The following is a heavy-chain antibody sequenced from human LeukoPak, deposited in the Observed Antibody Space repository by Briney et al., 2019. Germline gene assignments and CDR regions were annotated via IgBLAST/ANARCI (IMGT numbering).Heavy chain of an antibody. Sequence: GESLQISCKGSGYSFTSYWIGWVRQMPGKGLEWMGIIYPGDPDTRYSPSFQGQVTISADKSISTAYLQWSSLKASDTAMYYCARQGTYCSSTSCSVWFDPWGQGTLVTVSS. CDR3: ARQGTYCSSTSCSVWFDP. CDR1: GYSFTSYW. V-gene: IGHV5-51*01. CDR2: IYPGDPDT. J-gene: IGHJ5*02. D-gene: IGHD2-2*01.